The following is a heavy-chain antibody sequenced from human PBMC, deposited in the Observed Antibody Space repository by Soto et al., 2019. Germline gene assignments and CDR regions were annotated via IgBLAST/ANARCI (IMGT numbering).Heavy chain of an antibody. CDR3: ARCYSRNWFDH. CDR1: GFTFTDYY. J-gene: IGHJ5*02. D-gene: IGHD2-2*02. Sequence: ASVKVSCKASGFTFTDYYVHWVRLAPGQGLEWMGWINPNTGATNYAQKFQGWVTLTRDTSISTAYMELSRMTSEDTAVYYCARCYSRNWFDHWGQGTMVTVSS. V-gene: IGHV1-2*04. CDR2: INPNTGAT.